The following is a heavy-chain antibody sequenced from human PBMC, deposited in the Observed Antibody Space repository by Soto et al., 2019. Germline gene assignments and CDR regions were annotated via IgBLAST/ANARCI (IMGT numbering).Heavy chain of an antibody. CDR1: GGSVTNYY. CDR3: VGGLSEWGRIDL. D-gene: IGHD3-3*01. CDR2: MYCSGNT. V-gene: IGHV4-59*02. J-gene: IGHJ4*02. Sequence: NPXGTLSLTCTVSGGSVTNYYWSWIRQPPGKRLEYIGYMYCSGNTYYNPSLKSRVTISGDASKNQFSLKLRSVTAADTAVYYCVGGLSEWGRIDLWGQGTLVTVSS.